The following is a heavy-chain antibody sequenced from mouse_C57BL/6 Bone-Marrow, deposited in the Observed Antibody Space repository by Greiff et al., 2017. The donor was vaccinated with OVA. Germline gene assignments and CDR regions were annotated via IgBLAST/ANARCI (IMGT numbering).Heavy chain of an antibody. CDR2: IYPGSGNT. J-gene: IGHJ3*01. CDR1: GYSFTSYY. D-gene: IGHD2-3*01. CDR3: SRLYSSAY. V-gene: IGHV1-66*01. Sequence: QVQLKQSGPELVKPGASVKISCKASGYSFTSYYIHWVKQRPGQGLAWIGWIYPGSGNTKYNEKFKGKATLTADTSSSAAYRQLSSLTSEDSAVYYCSRLYSSAYWGQGTLVTVSA.